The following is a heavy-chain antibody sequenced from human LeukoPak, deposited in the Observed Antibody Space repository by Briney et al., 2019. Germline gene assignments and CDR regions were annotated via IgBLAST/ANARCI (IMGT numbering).Heavy chain of an antibody. CDR1: GGSSSSGDYY. V-gene: IGHV4-30-4*01. D-gene: IGHD3-9*01. CDR3: ARTNRDVLTGYAIDC. Sequence: SETLSLTCTVSGGSSSSGDYYWSWIRQHPGRGLQWIGYIYYSGSTSYNPSLQSRVNISEDTSKNQFSLGVDSVTAADTAVYYCARTNRDVLTGYAIDCWGQGTLVTVSS. J-gene: IGHJ4*02. CDR2: IYYSGST.